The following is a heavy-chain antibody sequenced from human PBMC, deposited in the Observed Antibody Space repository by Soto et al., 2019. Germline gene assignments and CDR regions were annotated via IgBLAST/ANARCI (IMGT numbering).Heavy chain of an antibody. Sequence: EVQLVESGGGLVQPGGSLRLACAASGFTFSSYWMHWVRQAPGKGLVWVSRINGAGSRTSYADSVKGRFTISRDNAKRTMYLQMNSLRAEDTAVYYCAREYCGGDCYWEYFPHWGQGTLVTVSS. CDR2: INGAGSRT. V-gene: IGHV3-74*01. CDR1: GFTFSSYW. J-gene: IGHJ1*01. CDR3: AREYCGGDCYWEYFPH. D-gene: IGHD2-21*02.